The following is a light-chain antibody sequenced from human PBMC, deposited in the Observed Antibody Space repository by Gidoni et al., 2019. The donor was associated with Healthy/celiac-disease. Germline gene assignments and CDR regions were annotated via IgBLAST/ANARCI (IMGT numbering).Light chain of an antibody. Sequence: YELTQPPSVSVSPVQTASITCSGDKLGDKYACWYQQKPGQSPVLVIYQDSKRPSGIPERFSGSNYGNTATLTISGTQAMDEADYYCQAWDSSTAVFGGGTKLTVL. J-gene: IGLJ2*01. CDR2: QDS. V-gene: IGLV3-1*01. CDR1: KLGDKY. CDR3: QAWDSSTAV.